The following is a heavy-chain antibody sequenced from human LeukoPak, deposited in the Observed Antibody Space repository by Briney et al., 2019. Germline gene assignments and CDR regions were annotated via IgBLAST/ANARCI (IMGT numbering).Heavy chain of an antibody. V-gene: IGHV4-34*01. J-gene: IGHJ4*02. D-gene: IGHD4-17*01. Sequence: SETLSLTCAVYGGSFSGYYWSWIRQPPGKGLEWIGEINHSGSTNYNPSLKSRVTISVDTSKNQFSLKLSSVTAADTAVYYCARDGDYGDGNYWGQGTPVTVSS. CDR3: ARDGDYGDGNY. CDR1: GGSFSGYY. CDR2: INHSGST.